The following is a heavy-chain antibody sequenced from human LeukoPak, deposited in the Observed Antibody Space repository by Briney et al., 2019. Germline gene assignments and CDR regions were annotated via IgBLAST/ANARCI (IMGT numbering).Heavy chain of an antibody. CDR1: GFTFSSYW. D-gene: IGHD3-10*01. J-gene: IGHJ3*02. V-gene: IGHV3-74*01. CDR2: INSDGSST. Sequence: GGSLRLSCAASGFTFSSYWMHWVRQAPGKGLVWVSRINSDGSSTSYADSVKGRFTISRDNAKNTLYLQMNSLRAEDTAVYYCARDQGLLWFGEFDDAFDIWGQGTMVTVSS. CDR3: ARDQGLLWFGEFDDAFDI.